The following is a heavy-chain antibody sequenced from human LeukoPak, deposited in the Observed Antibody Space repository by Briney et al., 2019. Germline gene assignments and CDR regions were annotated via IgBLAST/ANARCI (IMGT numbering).Heavy chain of an antibody. J-gene: IGHJ4*02. D-gene: IGHD1-1*01. CDR3: ARDIGATGSIDY. CDR1: GFTFSSYW. CDR2: INGDGSST. V-gene: IGHV3-74*01. Sequence: PGGSLRLSCAASGFTFSSYWMHWVRQAPGKGLVWVSRINGDGSSTSYADSVKGRFTLSRDNAKNTLYLQMNSLRAEDTAVYYCARDIGATGSIDYWGQGTLVTVSS.